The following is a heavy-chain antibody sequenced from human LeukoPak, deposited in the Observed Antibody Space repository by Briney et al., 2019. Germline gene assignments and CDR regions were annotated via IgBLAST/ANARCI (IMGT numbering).Heavy chain of an antibody. CDR3: AKGRVVAGTKSLTYNWFDP. CDR2: INPNSGGT. CDR1: GYTFTGYY. Sequence: AASVTVSCKPSGYTFTGYYIHWVRQAPGQGLEWMGWINPNSGGTKYAQKFQGRVTMTRDTSISTAYMGLSRLRSDDTAVYYCAKGRVVAGTKSLTYNWFDPWGQGTLVTVSS. V-gene: IGHV1-2*02. D-gene: IGHD6-19*01. J-gene: IGHJ5*02.